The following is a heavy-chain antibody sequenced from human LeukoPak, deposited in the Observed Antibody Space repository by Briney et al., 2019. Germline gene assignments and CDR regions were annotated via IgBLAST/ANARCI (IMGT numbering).Heavy chain of an antibody. CDR1: GFTFSSYA. Sequence: QPGGSLRLSCAASGFTFSSYAMSWVRQAPGKGLEWVSAISGSGGSTYYADSVKGRFTISRDNSKNTLYLQMNSLRAEDTAVYYCAKERLRFLEWLPTNWFDPWGQGTLVTVSS. CDR2: ISGSGGST. CDR3: AKERLRFLEWLPTNWFDP. V-gene: IGHV3-23*01. J-gene: IGHJ5*02. D-gene: IGHD3-3*01.